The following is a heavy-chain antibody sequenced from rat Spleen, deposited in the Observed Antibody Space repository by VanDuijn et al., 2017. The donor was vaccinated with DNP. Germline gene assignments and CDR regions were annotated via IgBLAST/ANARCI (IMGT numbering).Heavy chain of an antibody. CDR3: ATRFDYYSGPNWFAY. J-gene: IGHJ3*01. V-gene: IGHV5-19*01. CDR1: GFTFSNYG. Sequence: EVQLVESGGGLVQPGRSLKLSCAASGFTFSNYGMHWIRQAPTKGLEWVASISPSGGSTYYRDSVKGRFTISRDNAKSTLYLQMDSLRSEDTATYYCATRFDYYSGPNWFAYWGQGTLVTVSS. D-gene: IGHD1-1*01. CDR2: ISPSGGST.